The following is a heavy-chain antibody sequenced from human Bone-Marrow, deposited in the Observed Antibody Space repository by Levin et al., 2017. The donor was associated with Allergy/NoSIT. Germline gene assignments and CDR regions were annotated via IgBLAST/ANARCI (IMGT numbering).Heavy chain of an antibody. CDR2: LNPNSGAT. CDR3: ARAIGDWFDP. CDR1: GYTLTGHF. D-gene: IGHD2/OR15-2a*01. J-gene: IGHJ5*02. V-gene: IGHV1-2*02. Sequence: GGSLRLSCKASGYTLTGHFLHWVRQAPGEGLEWMGWLNPNSGATMYVPKFQGRVSMTSDTAFSTAYLELSGITSDDTATYYCARAIGDWFDPWGQGTMVTVSS.